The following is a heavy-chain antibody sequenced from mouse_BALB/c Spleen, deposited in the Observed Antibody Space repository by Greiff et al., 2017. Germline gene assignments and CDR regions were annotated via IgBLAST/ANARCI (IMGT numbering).Heavy chain of an antibody. Sequence: VKLQESGPGLVAPSQSLSITCTVSGFSLSRYSVHWVRQPPGKGLEWLGMIWGGGSTDYNSALKSRLCISKDNSKSQVFLKMNSLQTDDTAMYYCARTGDRYDGFAYWGQGTLVTVSA. CDR1: GFSLSRYS. D-gene: IGHD2-14*01. V-gene: IGHV2-6-4*01. J-gene: IGHJ3*01. CDR2: IWGGGST. CDR3: ARTGDRYDGFAY.